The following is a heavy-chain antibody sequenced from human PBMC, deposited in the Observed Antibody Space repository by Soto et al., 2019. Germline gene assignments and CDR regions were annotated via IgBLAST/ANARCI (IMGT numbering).Heavy chain of an antibody. D-gene: IGHD3-10*01. CDR2: ISDSGGVT. Sequence: EVHLLESGGGLVQSGGSLRLSCAASGFAFGTFLMSWVRQSPGEGLQWVSSISDSGGVTYYADSVKGRFTISRDNSKNTLYLEMNSLRADDSAVYYCARDTYYAGSGRPSYWRQGTLVTVSS. J-gene: IGHJ4*02. V-gene: IGHV3-23*01. CDR1: GFAFGTFL. CDR3: ARDTYYAGSGRPSY.